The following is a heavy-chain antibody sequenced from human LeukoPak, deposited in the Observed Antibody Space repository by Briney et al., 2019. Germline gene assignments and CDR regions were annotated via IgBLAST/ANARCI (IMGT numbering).Heavy chain of an antibody. CDR2: MSACGTST. CDR1: GFTFSIYA. CDR3: ARRMRATPVGNAFDY. V-gene: IGHV3-23*01. Sequence: PGVSLRLSCVASGFTFSIYAMSWVRQAPGKGLEWVSAMSACGTSTYYADSVKGRFTISRDKSKNTLYLQVNGVTTEDTAVYYCARRMRATPVGNAFDYWGQGTMVTVSS. J-gene: IGHJ3*01. D-gene: IGHD1-26*01.